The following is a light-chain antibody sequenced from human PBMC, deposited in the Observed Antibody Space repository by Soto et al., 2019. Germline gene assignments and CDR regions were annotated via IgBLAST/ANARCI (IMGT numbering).Light chain of an antibody. J-gene: IGKJ1*01. V-gene: IGKV1-5*03. CDR2: KAS. Sequence: DVQMTQSPSTLSASVGDRVTITCRASQSINSWLAWYQQKPGKAPKLLIYKASSLESGVPSRFSGSESGTEFTLTLSSRQPDDFATYYCQQYNNYRRTFGQGTKVEIK. CDR1: QSINSW. CDR3: QQYNNYRRT.